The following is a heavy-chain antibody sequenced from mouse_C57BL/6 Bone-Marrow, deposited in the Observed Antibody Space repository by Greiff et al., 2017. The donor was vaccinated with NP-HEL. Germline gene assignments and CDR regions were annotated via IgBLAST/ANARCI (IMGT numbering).Heavy chain of an antibody. V-gene: IGHV5-4*01. J-gene: IGHJ3*01. CDR2: ISDGGSYT. D-gene: IGHD2-4*01. CDR1: GFTFSSYA. CDR3: ARDEDDYDGFAY. Sequence: EVKVEESGGGLVKPGGSLKLSCAASGFTFSSYAMSWVRQTPEKRLEWVATISDGGSYTYYPDNVKGRFTISRDNAKNNLYLQMSHLKSEDTAMYYCARDEDDYDGFAYWGQGTLVTVSA.